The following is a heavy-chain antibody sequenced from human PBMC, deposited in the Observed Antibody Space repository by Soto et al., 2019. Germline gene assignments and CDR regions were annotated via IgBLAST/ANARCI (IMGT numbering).Heavy chain of an antibody. CDR2: ISYDGSNK. Sequence: QVQLVESGGGVVQPGRSLRLSCAASGFTFNSYGMHWVRQAPGKGREWVAVISYDGSNKYYADSVKGRFTISRDNSKNTLYLQMNSLRAEDTAVYYCAKESYYDSSGYYSDYFDYWGQGTLVTVSS. V-gene: IGHV3-30*18. J-gene: IGHJ4*02. D-gene: IGHD3-22*01. CDR1: GFTFNSYG. CDR3: AKESYYDSSGYYSDYFDY.